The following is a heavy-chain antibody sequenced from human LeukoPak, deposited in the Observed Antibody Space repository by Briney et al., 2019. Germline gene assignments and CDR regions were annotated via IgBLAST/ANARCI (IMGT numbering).Heavy chain of an antibody. D-gene: IGHD5-18*01. CDR1: GGSVSSGSYY. J-gene: IGHJ4*02. CDR3: ARGRGYSYVN. V-gene: IGHV4-61*01. Sequence: SETLSLTCTVSGGSVSSGSYYWSWIRQPPGKGLEWIGYIYYSGSTNYNPSLKSRVTISVDTSKNQFSLKLSSVTAADTAVNYCARGRGYSYVNWGQGTLVTVSS. CDR2: IYYSGST.